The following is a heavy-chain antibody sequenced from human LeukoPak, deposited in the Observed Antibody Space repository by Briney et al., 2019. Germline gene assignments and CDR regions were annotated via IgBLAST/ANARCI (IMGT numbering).Heavy chain of an antibody. Sequence: ASVKVSCKASGYTFSVYYMHWVRQAPGQGLECMGRINTNSGGTNYAQKFQGRVTMTRDTSISTVYMELSGLRSDDTAVYYCAREFCTSTSCSYYYFDYWGQGTLVTVSS. CDR3: AREFCTSTSCSYYYFDY. CDR1: GYTFSVYY. CDR2: INTNSGGT. V-gene: IGHV1-2*06. D-gene: IGHD2-2*01. J-gene: IGHJ4*02.